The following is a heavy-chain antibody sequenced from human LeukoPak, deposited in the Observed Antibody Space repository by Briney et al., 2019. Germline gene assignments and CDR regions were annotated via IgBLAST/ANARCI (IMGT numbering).Heavy chain of an antibody. D-gene: IGHD6-19*01. V-gene: IGHV3-7*01. Sequence: GGSLRLSCAASGFTFSTFWMSWVRQAPGKVLEWVANIKQDGSENYYVDSVKGRFTISRDNAKNSLFLQMNSLRAEDTAVYYCAREGMISVAGNPLDYWGQGTLVTVSS. CDR3: AREGMISVAGNPLDY. J-gene: IGHJ4*02. CDR2: IKQDGSEN. CDR1: GFTFSTFW.